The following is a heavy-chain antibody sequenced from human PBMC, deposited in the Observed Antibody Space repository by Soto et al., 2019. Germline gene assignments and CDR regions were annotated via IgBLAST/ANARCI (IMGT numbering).Heavy chain of an antibody. CDR3: ARQPAACSSPYGIHV. V-gene: IGHV1-69*02. CDR2: IIPILGIA. D-gene: IGHD6-13*01. CDR1: GGTFSSYT. Sequence: QVQLVQAGAEVKKPGSSVKVSCKASGGTFSSYTISWVRQAPGQGLEWMGRIIPILGIANYAPKFQGRVTITADNSTRTANAELSSLRSEDTAVYYWARQPAACSSPYGIHVWGQGTTVTVSS. J-gene: IGHJ6*02.